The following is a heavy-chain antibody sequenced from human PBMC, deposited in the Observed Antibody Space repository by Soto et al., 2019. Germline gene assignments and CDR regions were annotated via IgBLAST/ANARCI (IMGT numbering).Heavy chain of an antibody. CDR2: ISYDGSNK. D-gene: IGHD5-12*01. CDR1: GFTFNSHG. J-gene: IGHJ5*02. CDR3: AQDRPAILAEVSWLES. Sequence: QVLLVESGGGVVQPGGSLTLSCVGSGFTFNSHGMHWVRQAPGKGLEWVAVISYDGSNKYYEEYVKGRFTISRDNSRNTVYLQLNSLRAEDTALYYCAQDRPAILAEVSWLESWGQGTLVTVSA. V-gene: IGHV3-30*18.